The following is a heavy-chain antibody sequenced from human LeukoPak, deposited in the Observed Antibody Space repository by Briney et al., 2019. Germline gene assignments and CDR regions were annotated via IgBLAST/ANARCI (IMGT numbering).Heavy chain of an antibody. D-gene: IGHD1-20*01. CDR1: GGSISSSSHF. Sequence: SETLSLTCTVSGGSISSSSHFWGWIRQPPGKGLEWIGSIYYTGSTYYNSSLKSRLTISVGTSKNQFSLKLSSVTAADTAVFYCARLDNWNGYYFDYWGQGTLVTVSS. CDR2: IYYTGST. CDR3: ARLDNWNGYYFDY. J-gene: IGHJ4*02. V-gene: IGHV4-39*01.